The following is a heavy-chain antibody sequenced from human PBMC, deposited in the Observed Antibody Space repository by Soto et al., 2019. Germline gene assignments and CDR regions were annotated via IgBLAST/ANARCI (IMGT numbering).Heavy chain of an antibody. CDR3: ARGEDWAARQQLWFDP. J-gene: IGHJ5*02. CDR2: INPNSGGT. Sequence: WXSVKVSCKASGYPFTGYYMHWVRQSPGQGLEWMGWINPNSGGTNYAQKFQGWVTMTRDTSISTAYMELSRLRSDDTAVYYCARGEDWAARQQLWFDPWGQGTLVTVSS. D-gene: IGHD6-6*01. V-gene: IGHV1-2*04. CDR1: GYPFTGYY.